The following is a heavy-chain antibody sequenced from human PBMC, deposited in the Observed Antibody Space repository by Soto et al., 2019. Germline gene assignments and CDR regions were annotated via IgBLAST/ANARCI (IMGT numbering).Heavy chain of an antibody. D-gene: IGHD2-15*01. CDR1: GGTFRSDS. V-gene: IGHV1-69*12. CDR2: IIPMFDTP. Sequence: VQLVQSGAEVKKPGSSVKVSCKASGGTFRSDSFSWVRQAPGQGLEWMGGIIPMFDTPIYAQKFQDRVTITADESTSTAYMQLSSLRSGDTAVYYCARSGGLDRDFNYWGQGSLVTVSS. CDR3: ARSGGLDRDFNY. J-gene: IGHJ4*02.